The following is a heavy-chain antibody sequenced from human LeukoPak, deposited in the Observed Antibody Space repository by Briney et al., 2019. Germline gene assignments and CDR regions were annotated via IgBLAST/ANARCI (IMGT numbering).Heavy chain of an antibody. CDR3: TRLVGDTGVYYYVQ. J-gene: IGHJ4*02. Sequence: PGGSLRLSCAASGFTFSGSALHWVRQASGKGLEWVGRIRSKANSYATAYAASVNGRFTIPRDDSKNTAYLQMNSLKTEDTAVYYCTRLVGDTGVYYYVQWGQGTLVTVSS. D-gene: IGHD3-22*01. V-gene: IGHV3-73*01. CDR2: IRSKANSYAT. CDR1: GFTFSGSA.